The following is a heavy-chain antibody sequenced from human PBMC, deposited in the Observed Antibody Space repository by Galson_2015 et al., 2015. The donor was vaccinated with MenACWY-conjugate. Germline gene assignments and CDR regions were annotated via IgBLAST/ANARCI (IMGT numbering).Heavy chain of an antibody. J-gene: IGHJ4*02. CDR2: INPNSGNT. V-gene: IGHV1-8*01. CDR1: GYTFTTYA. Sequence: SVKVSCKASGYTFTTYAMHWVRQAPGQRLEWMGWINPNSGNTGYAQKFQGRVTMTRNTSITTAYMELSSLSSEDTAVYFCAKVTAGRFDLGGQGPLATASS. CDR3: AKVTAGRFDL.